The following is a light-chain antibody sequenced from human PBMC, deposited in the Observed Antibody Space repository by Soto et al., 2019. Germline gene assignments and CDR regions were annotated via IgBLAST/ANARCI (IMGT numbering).Light chain of an antibody. Sequence: DIQMTQSPSTLSASVGDRVTITCRASQSISSWLAWCQQKPGKAPKLLIYKASSLESGVPSRFSGSGSGTEFTLTINSLQPDDFATYYCQQYSVYWTFGQGTKVGI. CDR1: QSISSW. CDR2: KAS. CDR3: QQYSVYWT. J-gene: IGKJ1*01. V-gene: IGKV1-5*03.